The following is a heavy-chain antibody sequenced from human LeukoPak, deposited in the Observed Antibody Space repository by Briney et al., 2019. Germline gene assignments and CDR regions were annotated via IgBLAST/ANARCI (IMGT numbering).Heavy chain of an antibody. Sequence: GRSLRLSCSASGFTFSSYAMSWVRQAPGKGLEWVSAISGSGGRTYYADSVKGRFTISRDNSQNTLYLQMNGLRAEDTAVYYCATRKPGYGDSDYWGQGTLVTVSS. CDR3: ATRKPGYGDSDY. D-gene: IGHD4-17*01. CDR2: ISGSGGRT. CDR1: GFTFSSYA. V-gene: IGHV3-23*01. J-gene: IGHJ4*02.